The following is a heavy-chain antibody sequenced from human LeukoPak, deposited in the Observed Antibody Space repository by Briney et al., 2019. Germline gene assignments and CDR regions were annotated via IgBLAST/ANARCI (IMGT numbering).Heavy chain of an antibody. CDR1: GFSFSTYY. V-gene: IGHV3-21*01. CDR2: ISSSSTYI. D-gene: IGHD3-10*01. CDR3: AKSMVRGVIPDY. Sequence: GGSLRLSCAASGFSFSTYYVNWVRQAPGKGLEWVSCISSSSTYIYYSDSVRGRFAISRDNAKNSLYLRMNSLRAEDTAVYYCAKSMVRGVIPDYWGQGTLVTVSS. J-gene: IGHJ4*02.